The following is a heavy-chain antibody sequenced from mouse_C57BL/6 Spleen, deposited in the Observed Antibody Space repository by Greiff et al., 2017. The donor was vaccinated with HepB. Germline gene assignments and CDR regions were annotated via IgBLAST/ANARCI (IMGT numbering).Heavy chain of an antibody. CDR3: ARELLRYHWYFDV. CDR2: INYDGSST. CDR1: GFTFSDYY. D-gene: IGHD1-1*01. Sequence: VQLKESEGGLVQPGSSMKLSCTASGFTFSDYYMAWVRQVPEKGLEWVANINYDGSSTYYLDSLKSRFIISRDNAKNILYLQMSSLKSEDTATYYCARELLRYHWYFDVWGTGTTVTVSS. J-gene: IGHJ1*03. V-gene: IGHV5-16*01.